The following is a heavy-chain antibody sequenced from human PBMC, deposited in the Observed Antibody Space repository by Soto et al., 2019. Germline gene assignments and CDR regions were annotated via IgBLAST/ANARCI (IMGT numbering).Heavy chain of an antibody. V-gene: IGHV1-46*01. CDR1: GYTFTMYY. CDR3: ARSRGYYGSGSYYKGFGY. D-gene: IGHD3-10*01. CDR2: INPSGGST. J-gene: IGHJ4*02. Sequence: ASVKVSCKASGYTFTMYYMHGVLRSPVQWLEWMGIINPSGGSTSYAQKFQGRVTMTRDTSTSTVYMELSSLRSEDTAVYYCARSRGYYGSGSYYKGFGYWGQGTLVTVSS.